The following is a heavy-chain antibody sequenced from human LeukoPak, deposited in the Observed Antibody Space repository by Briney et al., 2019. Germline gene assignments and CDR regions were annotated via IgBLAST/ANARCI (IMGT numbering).Heavy chain of an antibody. Sequence: PSETLSLTCAVYGGSFSGYYWSWIRQPPGKGLEWIGEINHSGSTYYNPSLKSRVTISVDTSKNQFSLKLSSVTAADTAVYYCARLPAAPIARWFDPWGQGTLSPSPQ. D-gene: IGHD2-2*01. J-gene: IGHJ5*02. CDR1: GGSFSGYY. V-gene: IGHV4-34*01. CDR3: ARLPAAPIARWFDP. CDR2: INHSGST.